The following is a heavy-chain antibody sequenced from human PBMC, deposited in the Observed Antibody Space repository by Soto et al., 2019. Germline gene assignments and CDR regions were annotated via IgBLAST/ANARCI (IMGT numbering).Heavy chain of an antibody. V-gene: IGHV3-7*04. Sequence: GGSLRLSCVVSGFSLSGVWMSWVRQAPGKGLEWVANIKEDGTQTYYVDSVKGRFTISRDNAKNSLFLQMNSLRVEDTAVYYCVRDYFGPGPYWGQGTLVTVSS. J-gene: IGHJ4*01. CDR2: IKEDGTQT. D-gene: IGHD3-10*01. CDR3: VRDYFGPGPY. CDR1: GFSLSGVW.